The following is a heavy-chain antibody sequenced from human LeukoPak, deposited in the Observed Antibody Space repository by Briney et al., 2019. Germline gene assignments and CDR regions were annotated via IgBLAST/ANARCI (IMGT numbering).Heavy chain of an antibody. J-gene: IGHJ4*02. Sequence: PGRSLRLSCAASGFTFSSYAMHWVRQAPGKGLEYVSAISSNGGSTYYADSVKGRFTISRDNSKNTLYLQMSSLRAEDTAVYFCVKVMVRGVITPFFDYWGQGTLVTVSS. CDR1: GFTFSSYA. CDR3: VKVMVRGVITPFFDY. D-gene: IGHD3-10*01. CDR2: ISSNGGST. V-gene: IGHV3-64D*09.